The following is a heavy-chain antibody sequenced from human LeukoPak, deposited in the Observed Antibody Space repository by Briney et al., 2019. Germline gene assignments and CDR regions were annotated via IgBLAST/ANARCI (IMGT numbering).Heavy chain of an antibody. CDR1: GFTFTTYA. J-gene: IGHJ6*03. D-gene: IGHD2-15*01. CDR2: LSGNEDLV. CDR3: ARDAGIGKRIHSILEYYYMAV. Sequence: GGSLRLSCAASGFTFTTYAMSWVRQAPGKGLEWVATLSGNEDLVWYPDSLRGRFTISRDNYKNSLYLQMNSLRAEDTALYYCARDAGIGKRIHSILEYYYMAVWGKGTTVTVSS. V-gene: IGHV3-23*01.